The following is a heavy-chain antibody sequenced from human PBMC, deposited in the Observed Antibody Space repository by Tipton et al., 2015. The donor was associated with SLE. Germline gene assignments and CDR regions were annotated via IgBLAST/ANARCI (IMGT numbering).Heavy chain of an antibody. V-gene: IGHV3-23*01. CDR1: AFSFSNYA. J-gene: IGHJ3*02. D-gene: IGHD5-18*01. CDR2: ISGPGTTT. Sequence: SLRLSCAASAFSFSNYAMSWVRQAPGKGLEWVSAISGPGTTTRYADSVKGRFTISRDNSKNTLYLQMNSLRAEDTAVYFCARVRSQRDAFDMWGQGTMVTVSS. CDR3: ARVRSQRDAFDM.